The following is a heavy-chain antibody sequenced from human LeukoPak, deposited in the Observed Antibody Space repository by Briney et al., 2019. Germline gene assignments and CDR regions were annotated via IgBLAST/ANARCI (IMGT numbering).Heavy chain of an antibody. D-gene: IGHD6-13*01. Sequence: ASVTLSFKSSGYTFTCYYLHWVRQAPAPGLERKGLINPNSGGTNYAQKFHVRVTITRDTSISTAYMELRRMRLADTAVAYCAWDGRQLEGNDYWGQGTLVTVSS. J-gene: IGHJ4*02. CDR1: GYTFTCYY. V-gene: IGHV1-2*02. CDR3: AWDGRQLEGNDY. CDR2: INPNSGGT.